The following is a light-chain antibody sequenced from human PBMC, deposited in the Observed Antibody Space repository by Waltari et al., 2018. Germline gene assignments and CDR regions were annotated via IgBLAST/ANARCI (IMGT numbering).Light chain of an antibody. CDR1: NWGAKY. Sequence: SYELTQPPSVSVSPGQTASIPCPGENWGAKYVCWYQQKPGQSPVLVIYQDSKRPSGIPERFSGSNSGNTATLTISGTQAMDEADYYCQAWDSSTAGVFGGGTKLTVL. V-gene: IGLV3-1*01. J-gene: IGLJ2*01. CDR2: QDS. CDR3: QAWDSSTAGV.